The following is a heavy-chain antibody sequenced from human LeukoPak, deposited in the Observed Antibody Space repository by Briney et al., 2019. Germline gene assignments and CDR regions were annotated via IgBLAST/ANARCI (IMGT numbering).Heavy chain of an antibody. CDR1: GGTFSSYA. CDR2: IIPIFGTA. D-gene: IGHD3-10*01. V-gene: IGHV1-69*05. Sequence: SVKVSCKASGGTFSSYAISWVRQAPGQGLDWMGRIIPIFGTANYAQKFQGRVTITTDESTSTAYMELSSLRSEDTAVYYCARVEGGITVNWFNPWGQGTLVTVSS. J-gene: IGHJ5*02. CDR3: ARVEGGITVNWFNP.